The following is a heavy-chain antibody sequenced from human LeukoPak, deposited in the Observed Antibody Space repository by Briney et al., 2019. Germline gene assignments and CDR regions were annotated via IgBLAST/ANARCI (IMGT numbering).Heavy chain of an antibody. J-gene: IGHJ4*02. CDR2: IWYDGSNK. Sequence: PGGSLRLSCAASGFTFSSYGMHWVRQAPGKGLEWVAVIWYDGSNKYYADSVKGRFTISRDNSKNTLYLQMNSLRAEDTAVYYCAKSSISRIAVAGFDYWGQGTLVTVSS. D-gene: IGHD6-19*01. CDR1: GFTFSSYG. CDR3: AKSSISRIAVAGFDY. V-gene: IGHV3-30*02.